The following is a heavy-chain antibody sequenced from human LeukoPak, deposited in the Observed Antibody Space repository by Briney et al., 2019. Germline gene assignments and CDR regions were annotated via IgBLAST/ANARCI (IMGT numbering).Heavy chain of an antibody. CDR2: IFTSGSI. J-gene: IGHJ5*02. Sequence: SETLSLTCTVSGGSISSDSWSWIRQSAGKELEWIGHIFTSGSINYNPSLGSRVTMSVDTSKNQFSLQLSSVTAADTAVYYCASTLGYGWFDPWGQGTLVTVSS. CDR1: GGSISSDS. V-gene: IGHV4-4*07. CDR3: ASTLGYGWFDP. D-gene: IGHD1-1*01.